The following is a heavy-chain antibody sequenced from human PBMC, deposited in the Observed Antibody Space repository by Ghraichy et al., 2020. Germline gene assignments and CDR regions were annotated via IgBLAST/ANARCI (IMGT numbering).Heavy chain of an antibody. J-gene: IGHJ3*02. CDR3: ARDPREDMVRGVHPNAFDI. CDR2: IYTSGST. Sequence: SETLSLTCTVSGGSISSYYWSWIRQPAGKGLEWIGRIYTSGSTNYNPSLKSRVTMSVDTSKNQFSLKLSSVTAADTAVYYCARDPREDMVRGVHPNAFDIWGQGTMVTVSS. V-gene: IGHV4-4*07. CDR1: GGSISSYY. D-gene: IGHD3-10*01.